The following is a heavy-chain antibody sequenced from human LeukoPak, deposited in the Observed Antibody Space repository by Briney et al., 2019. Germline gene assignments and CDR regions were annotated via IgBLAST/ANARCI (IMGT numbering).Heavy chain of an antibody. V-gene: IGHV3-74*01. J-gene: IGHJ4*02. D-gene: IGHD1-26*01. CDR1: GFTLGDYW. Sequence: GGSLRLSCSASGFTLGDYWMHWVRQAPGKGLVWVSRINTDGGTTNFADSVKGRLTISRDNGKNMVYLHMNSLRVEDTAVYYCARGASGRNYVIDHWGQGILVTVSS. CDR3: ARGASGRNYVIDH. CDR2: INTDGGTT.